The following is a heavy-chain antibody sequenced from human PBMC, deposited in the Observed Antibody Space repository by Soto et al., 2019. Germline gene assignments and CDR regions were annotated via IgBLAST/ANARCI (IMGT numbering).Heavy chain of an antibody. V-gene: IGHV4-34*01. D-gene: IGHD3-3*01. Sequence: SETLSLTCAVYGGSFSGYYWSWIRQPPGKGLEWIGEINHSGSTNYNPSLKSRVTISVDTSKNQFSLKLSSVTAADTAVYYCARGVDVLRSLEWLTNGKSFDYWGQGTLVTVSS. CDR2: INHSGST. J-gene: IGHJ4*02. CDR1: GGSFSGYY. CDR3: ARGVDVLRSLEWLTNGKSFDY.